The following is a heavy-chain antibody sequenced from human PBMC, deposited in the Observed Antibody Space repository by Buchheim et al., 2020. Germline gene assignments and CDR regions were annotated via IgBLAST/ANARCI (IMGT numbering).Heavy chain of an antibody. D-gene: IGHD6-19*01. J-gene: IGHJ4*02. CDR2: IWYDGSKK. CDR3: ARGTLYSSGWPYYFDY. Sequence: QVQLVESGGGVVQPGRSLRLSCAASGFTFSSYGMHWVRQAPGKGLEWVAVIWYDGSKKHYADSVKGRFTISRDNSKNTLYLQMNSLRAEDTAVFYCARGTLYSSGWPYYFDYWGQGT. CDR1: GFTFSSYG. V-gene: IGHV3-33*01.